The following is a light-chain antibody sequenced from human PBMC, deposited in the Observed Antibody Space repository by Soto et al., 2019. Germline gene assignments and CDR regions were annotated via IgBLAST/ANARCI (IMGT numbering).Light chain of an antibody. J-gene: IGLJ3*02. V-gene: IGLV2-14*01. Sequence: QSALTQPASVSGSPGQSISISCTGSSSDVGAYNYVAWYQQKPGKAPKLLIYEVDNRPSGISHRFSGSKSGNTASLTISGLQTEDEADYYCSSYTVINTAVFGGWTKLTVL. CDR2: EVD. CDR1: SSDVGAYNY. CDR3: SSYTVINTAV.